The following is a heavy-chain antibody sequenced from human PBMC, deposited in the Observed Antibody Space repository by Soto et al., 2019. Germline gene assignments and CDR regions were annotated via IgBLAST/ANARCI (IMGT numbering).Heavy chain of an antibody. D-gene: IGHD4-17*01. J-gene: IGHJ1*01. CDR2: ISWNSGSI. CDR3: AKDEGSAVTSPKQ. V-gene: IGHV3-9*01. CDR1: GFTFDDYA. Sequence: SLRLSCAASGFTFDDYAMHWVRQAPGKGLEWVSGISWNSGSIGYADSVKGRFTISRDNAKNSLYLQMNSLRAEDTALYYCAKDEGSAVTSPKQWGRGTRVTVSS.